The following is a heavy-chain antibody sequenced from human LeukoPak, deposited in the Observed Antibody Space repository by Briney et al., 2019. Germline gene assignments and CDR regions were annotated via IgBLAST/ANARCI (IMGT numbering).Heavy chain of an antibody. CDR2: INHSGST. J-gene: IGHJ4*02. CDR3: ARGGVAAAGPIFDY. CDR1: GGSFSGYY. Sequence: TSETLSLTRAVYGGSFSGYYWSWIRQPPGKGLEWIGEINHSGSTNYNPSLKSRVTISVDTSKNQFSLKLSSVTAADTAVYYCARGGVAAAGPIFDYWGQGTLVTVSS. V-gene: IGHV4-34*01. D-gene: IGHD6-13*01.